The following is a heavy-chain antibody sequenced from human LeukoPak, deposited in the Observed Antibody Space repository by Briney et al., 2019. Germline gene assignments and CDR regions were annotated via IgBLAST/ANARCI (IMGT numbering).Heavy chain of an antibody. Sequence: SETLSLTCTVSGGSISSYYWSWIRQPPGKGLEWIGYIYYSGSTNYNPSLKSRVTMSVDTSKNQFSLNLSSVTAADTAVYYCARDLLGGTSYYYYGMDVWGQGTTVTVSS. CDR1: GGSISSYY. CDR3: ARDLLGGTSYYYYGMDV. CDR2: IYYSGST. V-gene: IGHV4-59*01. J-gene: IGHJ6*02. D-gene: IGHD1-26*01.